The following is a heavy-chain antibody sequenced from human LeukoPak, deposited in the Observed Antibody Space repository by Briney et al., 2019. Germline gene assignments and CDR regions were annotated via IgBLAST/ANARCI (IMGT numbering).Heavy chain of an antibody. CDR3: ARVVYCSGGNCQIFAFDI. Sequence: GGSLRLSCAASGFTFSDYYMSWIRQAPGKGLEWISYISSSGSTIFYADSVKGRFTISRDNAKNSLYPQMNSLRAEDTAVYYCARVVYCSGGNCQIFAFDIWGQGTMVTVSS. V-gene: IGHV3-11*01. CDR2: ISSSGSTI. J-gene: IGHJ3*02. D-gene: IGHD2-15*01. CDR1: GFTFSDYY.